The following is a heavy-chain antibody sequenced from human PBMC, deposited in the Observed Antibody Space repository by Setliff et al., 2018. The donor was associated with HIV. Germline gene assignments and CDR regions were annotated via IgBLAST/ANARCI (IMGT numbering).Heavy chain of an antibody. Sequence: TLSLTCTVSGGSISRGDYYWNWIRQPAGKGLEWIGHIYTSGSTSGSTNYNPSLKSRVTISVDMSKNQFSRKLNSVTAADTAVYYCARARGSLGYINTFDLWGQGSLVTVSS. J-gene: IGHJ4*02. CDR3: ARARGSLGYINTFDL. CDR1: GGSISRGDYY. V-gene: IGHV4-61*09. CDR2: IYTSGSTSGST. D-gene: IGHD3-16*01.